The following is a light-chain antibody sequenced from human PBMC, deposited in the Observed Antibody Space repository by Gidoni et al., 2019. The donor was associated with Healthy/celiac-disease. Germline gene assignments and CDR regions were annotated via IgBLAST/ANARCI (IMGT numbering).Light chain of an antibody. CDR2: KAS. V-gene: IGKV1-5*03. J-gene: IGKJ2*01. CDR3: QQYNSYYT. CDR1: QRISSW. Sequence: DIQTTQSPSTLSASLGDRVTITCRASQRISSWVAWYQQKPGKAPKLLIYKASSLESEVPSRFSGSGSGTEFTLTISSLQTDDFATYYCQQYNSYYTFGQGTKLEIK.